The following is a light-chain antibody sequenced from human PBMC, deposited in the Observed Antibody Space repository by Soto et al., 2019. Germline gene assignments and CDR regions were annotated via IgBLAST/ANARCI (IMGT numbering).Light chain of an antibody. CDR3: QQYGSSPIT. J-gene: IGKJ5*01. CDR2: GAS. CDR1: QSLSSN. V-gene: IGKV3-20*01. Sequence: EIVMTQSPATLSVSPGERVTLYCRASQSLSSNLAWYQQKPGQAPRILIYGASSRATGIPDRFSGSGSGTDFTLTISRLEPEDFSVYYCQQYGSSPITFGQGTRLEIK.